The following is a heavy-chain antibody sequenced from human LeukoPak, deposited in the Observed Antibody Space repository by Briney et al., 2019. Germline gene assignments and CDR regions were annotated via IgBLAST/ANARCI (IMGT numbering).Heavy chain of an antibody. J-gene: IGHJ6*02. D-gene: IGHD2-15*01. CDR2: ISYDGSNK. Sequence: GKSLRLSCAASGFTSSGYPIHWVRQAPGKGLEWVAVISYDGSNKYYADSVKGRFTISRDNSKNTLYLQMNGLRAEDTAVYYCAKDLYLQYCRGSACYLNYYNMDVWGQGTTVAVSS. CDR3: AKDLYLQYCRGSACYLNYYNMDV. CDR1: GFTSSGYP. V-gene: IGHV3-30-3*02.